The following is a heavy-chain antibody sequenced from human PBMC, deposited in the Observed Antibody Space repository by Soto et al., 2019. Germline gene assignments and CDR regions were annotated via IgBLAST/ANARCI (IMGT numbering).Heavy chain of an antibody. Sequence: QVQLVQSGAEVKKPGASVKVSCKASGYTFTSYGISWVRQAPGQGLEWMGWISAYNGNTNYAQKLQGRVTMTTDTSTSTAYMELRSLRSDDTAVYYCARATYSSSWYSLYYYYCYMDVWGKGTTVTVSS. CDR1: GYTFTSYG. CDR2: ISAYNGNT. D-gene: IGHD6-13*01. CDR3: ARATYSSSWYSLYYYYCYMDV. V-gene: IGHV1-18*01. J-gene: IGHJ6*03.